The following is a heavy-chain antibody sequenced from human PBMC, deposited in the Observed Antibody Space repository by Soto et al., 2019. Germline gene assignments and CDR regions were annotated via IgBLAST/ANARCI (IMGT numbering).Heavy chain of an antibody. CDR2: IYHSGIT. Sequence: LSLTCTVSGASVSSGNHYWSWIRQPPGKGLERIGYIYHSGITNYNPSLKSRVTISVDTSKNQFSLKLSSVNAADTSVYYCACIFSFFYYYGFHYYVMYFSGQGSSVPVSS. V-gene: IGHV4-61*01. CDR3: ACIFSFFYYYGFHYYVMYF. D-gene: IGHD3-10*01. J-gene: IGHJ6*02. CDR1: GASVSSGNHY.